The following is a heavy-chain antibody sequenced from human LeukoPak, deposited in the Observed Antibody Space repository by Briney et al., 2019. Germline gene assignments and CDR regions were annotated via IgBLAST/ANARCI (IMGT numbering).Heavy chain of an antibody. CDR2: ISSSGSTI. CDR3: AKDQTIFFYNCSSTTCFPSAFDI. J-gene: IGHJ3*02. CDR1: GFTFSDYY. V-gene: IGHV3-11*01. Sequence: GGSLRLSCAASGFTFSDYYMSWIRQAPGKGLEWVSYISSSGSTIYYADSVKGRFTISRDNSKNTLFLQMSSLRAEDTAVYYCAKDQTIFFYNCSSTTCFPSAFDIWGQGTMVTVSS. D-gene: IGHD2-2*01.